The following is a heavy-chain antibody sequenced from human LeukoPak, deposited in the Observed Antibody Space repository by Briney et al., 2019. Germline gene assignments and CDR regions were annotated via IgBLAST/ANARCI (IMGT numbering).Heavy chain of an antibody. D-gene: IGHD5-12*01. CDR3: ARYSGFDLDAFDI. CDR1: GYTLTGYY. J-gene: IGHJ3*02. CDR2: INPNSGGT. V-gene: IGHV1-2*02. Sequence: ASVKVSCKASGYTLTGYYMHWVRQAPGQGLEWMGWINPNSGGTNYAQKFQGRVTMTRDTSITTAYMELSSLRSDDTAVYYCARYSGFDLDAFDIWGQGTMVTVSS.